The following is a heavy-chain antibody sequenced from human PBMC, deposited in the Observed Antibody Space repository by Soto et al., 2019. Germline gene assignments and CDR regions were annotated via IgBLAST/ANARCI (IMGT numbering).Heavy chain of an antibody. Sequence: QVQLVQSGAEVKKPGASVKVSCKASGYTFTSYGFSWVRQAPGQGLEWMGWISPYNTNTNYAQKFQGRVTMTTDTSTSTAYXEXXXXXXXXXXXXXXXXXXXXXXXXXXYXGQGTLV. CDR1: GYTFTSYG. V-gene: IGHV1-18*01. CDR3: XXXXXXXXXXXXY. CDR2: ISPYNTNT. J-gene: IGHJ4*02.